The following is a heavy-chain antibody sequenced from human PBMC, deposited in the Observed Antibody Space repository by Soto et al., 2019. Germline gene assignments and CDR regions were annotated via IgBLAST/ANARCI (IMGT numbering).Heavy chain of an antibody. J-gene: IGHJ5*02. Sequence: SETLSLTCTVSGGSISSSSYYWGWIRQPPGKGLEWIGSIYYSGSTYYNPSLKSRVTISVDTSKNQFSLKLSSVTAADTAVYYCAPLGVYCSGGSCRRDNRFDPWGQGTLVTVSS. CDR2: IYYSGST. CDR3: APLGVYCSGGSCRRDNRFDP. V-gene: IGHV4-39*01. D-gene: IGHD2-15*01. CDR1: GGSISSSSYY.